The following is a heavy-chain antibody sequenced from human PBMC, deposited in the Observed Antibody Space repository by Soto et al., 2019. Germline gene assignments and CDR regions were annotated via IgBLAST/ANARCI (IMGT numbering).Heavy chain of an antibody. Sequence: SGPTLVNPTQTLTLTCTFPGFSFTTAGVVVGWIRQTPGGALEWLTLIYYNDDRRFSPSLKTRLTITGDTSKNQVVLSLTNVDPGDTATYFCAHSDGGYEIIYFDFWGQGIPVTVSS. CDR3: AHSDGGYEIIYFDF. CDR1: GFSFTTAGVV. CDR2: IYYNDDR. D-gene: IGHD5-12*01. V-gene: IGHV2-5*01. J-gene: IGHJ4*02.